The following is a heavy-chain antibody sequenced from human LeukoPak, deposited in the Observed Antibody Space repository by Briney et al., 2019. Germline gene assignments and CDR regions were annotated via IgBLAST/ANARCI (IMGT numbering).Heavy chain of an antibody. V-gene: IGHV4-34*01. CDR2: INHSGST. Sequence: SETLSLTCAVYGGSFSGYYWSWIRQPPGKGLEWVGEINHSGSTNYNPSLKSRVTISVDTSKNQFSLKLSSVTAADTAVYYCARSLGISSIDYWGQGTLVTVSS. CDR3: ARSLGISSIDY. CDR1: GGSFSGYY. D-gene: IGHD1-26*01. J-gene: IGHJ4*02.